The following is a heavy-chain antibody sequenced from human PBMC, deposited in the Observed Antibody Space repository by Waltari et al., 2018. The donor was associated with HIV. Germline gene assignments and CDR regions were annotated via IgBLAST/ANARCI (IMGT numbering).Heavy chain of an antibody. CDR3: TRSYCSSTSCHSPADY. V-gene: IGHV5-51*03. CDR1: GYTFTSYW. Sequence: QLVQSGAEVKKPGESLMTSCRVSGYTFTSYWIGWVRQMPGKGLEWMGIIYPGDSATRYSPSFQGQVTISADKSISTAYLQWSSLKASDTAMYYCTRSYCSSTSCHSPADYWGQGTLVTVSS. CDR2: IYPGDSAT. J-gene: IGHJ4*02. D-gene: IGHD2-2*01.